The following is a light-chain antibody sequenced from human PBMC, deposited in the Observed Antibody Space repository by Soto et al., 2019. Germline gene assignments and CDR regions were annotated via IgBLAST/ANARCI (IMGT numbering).Light chain of an antibody. CDR2: AAS. CDR1: QTLNNY. J-gene: IGKJ4*01. Sequence: DIQMTQSPSSVSASVCDRVTMTLRASQTLNNYLTWVQQKPGKAPKVLIYAASTLQSGVPSRFSGSGSGAEFTLTISSLQPEDFATYYCQQSFSPLLTFGGGTKV. CDR3: QQSFSPLLT. V-gene: IGKV1-39*01.